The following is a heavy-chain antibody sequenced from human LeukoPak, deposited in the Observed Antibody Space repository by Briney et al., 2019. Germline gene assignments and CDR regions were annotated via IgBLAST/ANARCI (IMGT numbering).Heavy chain of an antibody. Sequence: PGGSLRLSCAASGXTFSSYCVHWVRQAPGKGLVWVSRINTDGSSTTYADSVKGRFTISRDNAKNTLYLQMNSLRGEDTAVYHCTRPYSYGFWGAFDIWGQGTMVTVSS. CDR1: GXTFSSYC. CDR3: TRPYSYGFWGAFDI. V-gene: IGHV3-74*01. D-gene: IGHD5-18*01. J-gene: IGHJ3*02. CDR2: INTDGSST.